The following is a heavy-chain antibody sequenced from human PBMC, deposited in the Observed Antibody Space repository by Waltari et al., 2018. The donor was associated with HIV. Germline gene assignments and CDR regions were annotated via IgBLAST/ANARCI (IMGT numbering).Heavy chain of an antibody. V-gene: IGHV3-7*01. CDR1: GFTFGSYW. CDR2: INQDGSET. D-gene: IGHD2-2*01. Sequence: EVQLVESGGGLVQPGGYLRLSCTASGFTFGSYWMTWVRQAPGKGLERVANINQDGSETYYLDSVKGRFTISRDDAKNSLSLQMSRLRGEDTAVFYCARDRGYQTFDYWGQGTLVTVSS. J-gene: IGHJ4*02. CDR3: ARDRGYQTFDY.